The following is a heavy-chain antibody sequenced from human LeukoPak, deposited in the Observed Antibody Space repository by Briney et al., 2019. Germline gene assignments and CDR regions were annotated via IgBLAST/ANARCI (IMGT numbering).Heavy chain of an antibody. Sequence: GGSLRLSCAASGFTFDDSAMHWVRQAPGKGLEWVSTISWNSGSIGYADSVKGRFTISRDNAKNSLYLQMNSLRTEDTALYYCGRGGGVLITSPIDYWGQGTLVTVSS. J-gene: IGHJ4*02. D-gene: IGHD3-3*01. CDR3: GRGGGVLITSPIDY. V-gene: IGHV3-9*01. CDR1: GFTFDDSA. CDR2: ISWNSGSI.